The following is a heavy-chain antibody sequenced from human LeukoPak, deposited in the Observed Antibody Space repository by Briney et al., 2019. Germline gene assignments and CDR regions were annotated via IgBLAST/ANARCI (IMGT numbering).Heavy chain of an antibody. Sequence: PGRSLRLSCAASGFTFDDYAMHWVRQAPGKGLEWVSGISWNSGSIGYADSVKGRFTISRDNAKNSLYLQMNGLRAEDTALYYCAKAVDWLSSLGWFDPWGQGTLVTVSS. V-gene: IGHV3-9*01. CDR1: GFTFDDYA. J-gene: IGHJ5*02. CDR3: AKAVDWLSSLGWFDP. D-gene: IGHD3-9*01. CDR2: ISWNSGSI.